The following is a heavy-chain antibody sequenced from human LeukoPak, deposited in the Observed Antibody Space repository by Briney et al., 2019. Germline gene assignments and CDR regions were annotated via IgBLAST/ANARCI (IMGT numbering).Heavy chain of an antibody. CDR2: FDPEDGET. V-gene: IGHV1-24*01. Sequence: ASVKVSCKVSGYTLTELSMHWVRQAPGKGLEWMGGFDPEDGETIYAQKFQGRVTMTEDTSTDTAYMELSSLGSEDTAVYYCATWYSSGWSLDYWGQGTLVTVSS. CDR3: ATWYSSGWSLDY. J-gene: IGHJ4*02. D-gene: IGHD6-19*01. CDR1: GYTLTELS.